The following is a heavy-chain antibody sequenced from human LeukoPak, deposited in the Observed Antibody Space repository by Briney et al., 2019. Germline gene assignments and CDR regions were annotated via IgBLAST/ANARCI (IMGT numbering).Heavy chain of an antibody. J-gene: IGHJ3*02. CDR1: GYTFTGYY. CDR2: INPNSGGT. D-gene: IGHD3-10*01. V-gene: IGHV1-2*02. Sequence: ASVTVSCKASGYTFTGYYMHWVRQAPGQGLEWMGWINPNSGGTNYAQKFQGRVTMTRDTSISTAYMELSRLRSDDTAVYYCARDPGITMVRGEAGAFDIWGQGTMVTVSS. CDR3: ARDPGITMVRGEAGAFDI.